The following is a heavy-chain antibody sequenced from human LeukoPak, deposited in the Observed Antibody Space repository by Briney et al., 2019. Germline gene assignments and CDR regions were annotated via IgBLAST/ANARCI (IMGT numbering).Heavy chain of an antibody. CDR3: AKEMLRVVPAASTKHYYYGMDV. Sequence: GGSLRLSCAASGFTFSSYGMHWVRQAPGKGLGWVAVISYDGSNKYYADSVKGRFTISRDNSMNTLYLQMNSLRAEDTAVYYCAKEMLRVVPAASTKHYYYGMDVWGQGTTVTVSS. J-gene: IGHJ6*02. CDR1: GFTFSSYG. CDR2: ISYDGSNK. V-gene: IGHV3-30*18. D-gene: IGHD2-2*01.